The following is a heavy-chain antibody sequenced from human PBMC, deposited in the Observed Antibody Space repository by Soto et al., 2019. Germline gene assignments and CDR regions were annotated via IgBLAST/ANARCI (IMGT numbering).Heavy chain of an antibody. CDR2: ISYDGSNK. CDR3: AKDQWTSDSSGYYYFSVDY. Sequence: PGGSLRLSCAASGFTFSSYGMHWVRQAPGKGLEWVAVISYDGSNKYYADSVKGRFTISRDNSKNTLYLQMNSLRAEDTAVYYCAKDQWTSDSSGYYYFSVDYWGQGTLVTVSS. J-gene: IGHJ4*02. D-gene: IGHD3-22*01. CDR1: GFTFSSYG. V-gene: IGHV3-30*18.